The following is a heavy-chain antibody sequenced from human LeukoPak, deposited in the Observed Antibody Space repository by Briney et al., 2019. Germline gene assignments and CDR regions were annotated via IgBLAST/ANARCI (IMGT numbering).Heavy chain of an antibody. V-gene: IGHV4-61*02. CDR1: GGSISSGSYS. D-gene: IGHD3-10*01. CDR3: ARQIRGLLWFGETFDY. CDR2: IYTSGST. Sequence: SETLSLTCTVSGGSISSGSYSWNWIRQPAGKGLEWIGRIYTSGSTNYNPSLKSRVTISVDTSKNQFSLKLSSVTAADTAVYYCARQIRGLLWFGETFDYWGQGTLVTVSS. J-gene: IGHJ4*02.